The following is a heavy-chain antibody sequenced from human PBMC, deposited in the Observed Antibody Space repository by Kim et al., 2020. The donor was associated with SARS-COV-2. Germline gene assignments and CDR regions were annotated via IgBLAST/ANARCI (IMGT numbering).Heavy chain of an antibody. Sequence: PTYAQGFTGRFVFSLDTSVSTAYLQISSLKAEDTAVYYCARDPHLYYYYGRDVWGQGTTVTVSS. CDR3: ARDPHLYYYYGRDV. J-gene: IGHJ6*02. CDR2: P. V-gene: IGHV7-4-1*02. D-gene: IGHD3-3*02.